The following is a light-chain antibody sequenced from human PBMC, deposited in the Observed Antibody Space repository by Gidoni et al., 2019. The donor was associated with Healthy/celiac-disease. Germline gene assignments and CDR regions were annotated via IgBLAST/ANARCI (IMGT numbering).Light chain of an antibody. CDR3: QQYGSSSFT. CDR2: GAS. J-gene: IGKJ3*01. V-gene: IGKV3-20*01. Sequence: EIVLTQSPGTLSLSPGERATLSCRASQSVSSSYLAWYQQKPGQAPRLLIYGASSRATGIPDRFSGSVSGTGFTLTISRLEPEDFAVYYCQQYGSSSFTFGPGTKVDIK. CDR1: QSVSSSY.